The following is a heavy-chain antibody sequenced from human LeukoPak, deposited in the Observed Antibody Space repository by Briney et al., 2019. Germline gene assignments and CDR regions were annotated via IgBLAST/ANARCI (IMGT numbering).Heavy chain of an antibody. Sequence: GGSLRLSCAASGFTFSRYSMDWVRQAPGKGLEWVSSINSLSTYIYYAESVKGRFTISRDNARNFLYLQMDSLRAEDTAVYYCARGGLQYQRLDLLDFWGQGTLVTVSS. J-gene: IGHJ4*02. D-gene: IGHD2-2*01. CDR2: INSLSTYI. CDR1: GFTFSRYS. CDR3: ARGGLQYQRLDLLDF. V-gene: IGHV3-21*01.